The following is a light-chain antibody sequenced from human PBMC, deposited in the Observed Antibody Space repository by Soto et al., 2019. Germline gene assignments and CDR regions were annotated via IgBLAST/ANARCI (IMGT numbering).Light chain of an antibody. CDR2: DVS. CDR1: SSDVGGYNY. V-gene: IGLV2-14*01. J-gene: IGLJ1*01. CDR3: SSYTSSSSYV. Sequence: ALTQPASVSGSPGQSITISCTGTSSDVGGYNYVSWYQQHPGKAPKLMIYDVSNRPSGVSNRFSGSKSGNTASLTISGLQAEDEADYYCSSYTSSSSYVFGTGTKVTVL.